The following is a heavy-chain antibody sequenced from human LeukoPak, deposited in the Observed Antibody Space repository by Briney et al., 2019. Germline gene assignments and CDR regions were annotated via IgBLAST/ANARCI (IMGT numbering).Heavy chain of an antibody. CDR1: GGSISSYY. CDR2: IYYSGSP. Sequence: SETLSLTCTVSGGSISSYYWSWIRQPPGKGLEWIGYIYYSGSPNYNPSLKSRVTISVDTSKNQFSLKLSSVTAADTAVYYCARGTGDREGPWLDYWGQGTLVTVSS. D-gene: IGHD7-27*01. J-gene: IGHJ4*02. V-gene: IGHV4-59*01. CDR3: ARGTGDREGPWLDY.